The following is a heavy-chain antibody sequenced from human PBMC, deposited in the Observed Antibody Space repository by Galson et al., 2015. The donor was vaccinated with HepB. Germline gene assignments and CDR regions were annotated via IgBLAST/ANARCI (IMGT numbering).Heavy chain of an antibody. J-gene: IGHJ4*02. CDR2: ISSSSSYI. Sequence: SLRLSCAASGFTFSSYSMNWVRQAPGKGLEWVSSISSSSSYIYYADSVKGRFTISRDNAKNSLYLQMNSLRAEDTAVYYCARDSSSWSTGYFDYWGQGTLVTVSS. CDR3: ARDSSSWSTGYFDY. CDR1: GFTFSSYS. V-gene: IGHV3-21*01. D-gene: IGHD6-13*01.